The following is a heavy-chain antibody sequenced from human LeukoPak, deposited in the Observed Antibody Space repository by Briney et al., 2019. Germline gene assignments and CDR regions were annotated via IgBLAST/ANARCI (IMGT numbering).Heavy chain of an antibody. CDR3: ATDYDQKSAVEFDI. D-gene: IGHD4-17*01. V-gene: IGHV4-4*02. J-gene: IGHJ3*02. CDR2: IYRGGGT. Sequence: SETLSLTCSVSGGSLSITNWWTWVRQPPGKGLEWVGQIYRGGGTNYNPSLKSRVTISLDMSKNQFSLRLTSVTAADTAVYYCATDYDQKSAVEFDIWGQGTMVAVSS. CDR1: GGSLSITNW.